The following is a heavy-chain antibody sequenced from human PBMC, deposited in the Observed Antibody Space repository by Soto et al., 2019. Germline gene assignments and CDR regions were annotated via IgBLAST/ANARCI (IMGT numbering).Heavy chain of an antibody. V-gene: IGHV4-34*01. CDR3: ARGFRRIAAGRWFDP. D-gene: IGHD2-21*01. J-gene: IGHJ5*02. CDR2: INHSGST. CDR1: GGSFSGYY. Sequence: PSETLSLTCAVNGGSFSGYYWSWIRQPPGKGLEWIGEINHSGSTNYNPSHKSRVTISVDTSKNQFSLKLSSVTAADTAVYYCARGFRRIAAGRWFDPWGQGTLVTVSS.